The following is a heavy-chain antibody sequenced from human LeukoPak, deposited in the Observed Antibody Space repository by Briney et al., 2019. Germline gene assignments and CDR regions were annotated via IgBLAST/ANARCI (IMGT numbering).Heavy chain of an antibody. V-gene: IGHV4-34*01. J-gene: IGHJ4*02. Sequence: SETLSLTCAVYGGSFSGYYWSWIRQPPGKGLEWIGEINHSGSTNYNPSLKSLVTISVDTSKNQCSLMLSSVTAAGTAVYYCARWEGGSYYDFDYWGQGTLVTFSS. CDR3: ARWEGGSYYDFDY. D-gene: IGHD1-26*01. CDR1: GGSFSGYY. CDR2: INHSGST.